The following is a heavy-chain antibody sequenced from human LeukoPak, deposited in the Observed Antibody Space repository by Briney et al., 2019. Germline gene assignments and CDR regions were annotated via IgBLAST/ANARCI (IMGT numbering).Heavy chain of an antibody. CDR3: ARAGRYCSSTSCYLHY. CDR1: GGTFSSYA. J-gene: IGHJ4*02. V-gene: IGHV1-69*06. D-gene: IGHD2-2*01. CDR2: IIPIFGTA. Sequence: SVTVSCKASGGTFSSYAISWVRQAPGQGREWMGGIIPIFGTANYAQKFQGRVTITADKSTSTAYMELSSLRSEDTAVYYCARAGRYCSSTSCYLHYRGQGTLVTVSS.